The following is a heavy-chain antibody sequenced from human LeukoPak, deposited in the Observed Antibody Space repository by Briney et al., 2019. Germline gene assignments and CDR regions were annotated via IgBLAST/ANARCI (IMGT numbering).Heavy chain of an antibody. D-gene: IGHD3-3*01. J-gene: IGHJ4*02. V-gene: IGHV4-30-4*08. Sequence: TSSQTLSLTCTVSGGSISSGDYYWSWIRQPPGKGLEWIGYIYHSGNTYYNPSLKSRLTISVDTPRNQFSLKLRSVTAADTAVYYCARGGTRITIVGVVINDFDYWGQGTLVTASS. CDR2: IYHSGNT. CDR1: GGSISSGDYY. CDR3: ARGGTRITIVGVVINDFDY.